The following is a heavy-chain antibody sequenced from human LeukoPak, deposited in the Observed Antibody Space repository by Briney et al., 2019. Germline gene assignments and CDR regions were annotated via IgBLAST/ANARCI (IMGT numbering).Heavy chain of an antibody. V-gene: IGHV1-18*01. CDR3: ARAGRKLGWFDP. Sequence: ASVKVSCKASGYTFSSYGISWVRQAPGQGLEWMGWISGYNDNTKYYAQKLQGRVTMTTDTSTSTAYMELRSLRSDDTAVYYCARAGRKLGWFDPWGQGTLVTVSS. J-gene: IGHJ5*02. CDR2: ISGYNDNT. CDR1: GYTFSSYG. D-gene: IGHD1-14*01.